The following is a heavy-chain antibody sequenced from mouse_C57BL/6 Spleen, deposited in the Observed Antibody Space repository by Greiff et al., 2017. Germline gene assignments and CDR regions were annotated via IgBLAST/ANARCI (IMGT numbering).Heavy chain of an antibody. CDR1: GYTFTEYT. Sequence: QVQLQQSGAELVKPGASVKLSCKASGYTFTEYTIHWVKQRSGQGLEWIGWFYPGSGSIKYNEKFKDKATLTAAKSSSTVYMELSRLTSEDSAVYFCARHEEDYYGALYAMDYWGQGTSVTVSS. D-gene: IGHD1-1*01. V-gene: IGHV1-62-2*01. CDR3: ARHEEDYYGALYAMDY. J-gene: IGHJ4*01. CDR2: FYPGSGSI.